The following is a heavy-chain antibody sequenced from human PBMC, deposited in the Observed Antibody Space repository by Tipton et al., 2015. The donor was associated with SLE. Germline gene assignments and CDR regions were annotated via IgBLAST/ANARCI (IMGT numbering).Heavy chain of an antibody. CDR2: IYRTGTT. D-gene: IGHD1-26*01. J-gene: IGHJ4*02. CDR3: ARSWSGRREFDY. Sequence: TLSLTCTVSGYSISSGYYWGWIRQPPGKGLEWIGSIYRTGTTYVNPSLKSRVSMSMDTSNNRFSLTMTSLTVADTAVYYCARSWSGRREFDYWGPGTLVTVSS. V-gene: IGHV4-38-2*02. CDR1: GYSISSGYY.